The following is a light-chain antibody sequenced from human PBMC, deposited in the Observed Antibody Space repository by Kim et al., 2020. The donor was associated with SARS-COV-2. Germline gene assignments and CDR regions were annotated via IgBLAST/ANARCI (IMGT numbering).Light chain of an antibody. Sequence: SSELTQDPAVSVALGQTVRIPCQGDSLRSYYAIWYQQKPGQAPVLVIYGTNNRPSGIPDRFSGSLSGNTASLTIAGAQAEDEADYYCNSRASSVWVLGGG. V-gene: IGLV3-19*01. J-gene: IGLJ3*02. CDR3: NSRASSVWV. CDR1: SLRSYY. CDR2: GTN.